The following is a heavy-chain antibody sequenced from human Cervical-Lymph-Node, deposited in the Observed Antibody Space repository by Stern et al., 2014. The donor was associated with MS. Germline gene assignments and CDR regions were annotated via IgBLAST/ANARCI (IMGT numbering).Heavy chain of an antibody. CDR2: IGSTSGYI. D-gene: IGHD4-17*01. J-gene: IGHJ4*02. CDR1: GFPFNTYN. CDR3: ARGGHGDYVGHY. Sequence: EVQLVESGGGLARPGGSLRLSCTASGFPFNTYNMNLVRQAPGQGLEWVASIGSTSGYIFYADSVRGRFTISRDNAKNSLYLQMSSLRAEDTSLYYCARGGHGDYVGHYWGQGTLVTVSS. V-gene: IGHV3-21*06.